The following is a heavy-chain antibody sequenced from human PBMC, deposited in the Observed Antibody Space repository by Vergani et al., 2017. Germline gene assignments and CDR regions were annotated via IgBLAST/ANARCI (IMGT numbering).Heavy chain of an antibody. CDR3: ARGISGTYDY. D-gene: IGHD1-26*01. V-gene: IGHV3-30*03. CDR1: GFTFSSYG. CDR2: ISYDGSNK. Sequence: VQLVESGGGLVQPGGSLRLSCAASGFTFSSYGMHWVRQAPGKGLEWVAVISYDGSNKYYADSVKGRFTISRDNSKNTLYLQMNSLRAEDTAVYYCARGISGTYDYWGQGTLVTVSS. J-gene: IGHJ4*02.